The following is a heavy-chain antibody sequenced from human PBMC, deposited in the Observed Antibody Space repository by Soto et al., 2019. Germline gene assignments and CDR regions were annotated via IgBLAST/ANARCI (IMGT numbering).Heavy chain of an antibody. D-gene: IGHD3-22*01. J-gene: IGHJ6*02. Sequence: GGSLRLSCAASGFTFSSYSMNWVRQAPGKGLEWVSYISSSSSTIYYADSVKGRFTISRDNAKNSLYLQMNSLRDEDTAVYYCARDEDSSGYRMPYYYYYYGMDVWGQGTTVTVSS. CDR3: ARDEDSSGYRMPYYYYYYGMDV. CDR2: ISSSSSTI. CDR1: GFTFSSYS. V-gene: IGHV3-48*02.